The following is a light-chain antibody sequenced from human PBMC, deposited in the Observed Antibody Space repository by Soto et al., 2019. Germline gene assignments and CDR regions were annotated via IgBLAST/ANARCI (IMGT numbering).Light chain of an antibody. CDR3: QQYDNPALT. CDR1: QDISNY. Sequence: DIQMTQSPSSLSASVGDRVTITCQASQDISNYLHWYQQKPGKAPKLLIYDASNLETGVPSRFSGSGSGTDFTFHISSLQPADIATYYCQQYDNPALTFGGGNKVEIK. V-gene: IGKV1-33*01. CDR2: DAS. J-gene: IGKJ4*01.